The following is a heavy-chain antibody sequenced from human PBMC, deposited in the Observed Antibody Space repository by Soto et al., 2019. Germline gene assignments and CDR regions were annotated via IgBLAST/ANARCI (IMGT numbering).Heavy chain of an antibody. D-gene: IGHD3-22*01. Sequence: PWGSRRISCAFSVFTFSIYAMNWVRQAPERGLEWVSPISGSGGSTYYADSVKGRFTISRDNSKNTLYLQMNSLRAEDTAVYYCVKRYYYDSSAYYYYFDYWGQGTLVTVSS. CDR2: ISGSGGST. CDR3: VKRYYYDSSAYYYYFDY. V-gene: IGHV3-23*01. J-gene: IGHJ4*02. CDR1: VFTFSIYA.